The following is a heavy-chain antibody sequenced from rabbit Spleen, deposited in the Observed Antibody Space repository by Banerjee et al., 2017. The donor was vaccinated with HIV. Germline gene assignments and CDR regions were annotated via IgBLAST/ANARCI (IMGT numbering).Heavy chain of an antibody. J-gene: IGHJ4*01. CDR3: ARGAGSSGSGLNL. V-gene: IGHV1S45*01. CDR2: IYTGSDST. D-gene: IGHD8-1*01. CDR1: VIDFSRYYY. Sequence: QEQLVESGGGLVQPEGCLTLTCTASVIDFSRYYYMCWVRQAPGKGLEWIGCIYTGSDSTYYASWAKGRFTISKTSSTTVTLQMTSLTAADTATYFCARGAGSSGSGLNLWGPGTLVTVS.